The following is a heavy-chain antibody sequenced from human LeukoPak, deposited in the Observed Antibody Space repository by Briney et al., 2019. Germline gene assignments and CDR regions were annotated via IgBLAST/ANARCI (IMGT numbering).Heavy chain of an antibody. J-gene: IGHJ4*02. CDR1: GFSISTYW. CDR2: IKQDGSKK. CDR3: ARGYCSGGVCYSIYVDY. Sequence: GGSLRLSCAASGFSISTYWMSWVRQAPGKGLEWVANIKQDGSKKYYVDSVKGRFTMSRDNAKNSLYLQMSSLRAEDTAVYYCARGYCSGGVCYSIYVDYWGQGTLVTVSS. V-gene: IGHV3-7*01. D-gene: IGHD2-15*01.